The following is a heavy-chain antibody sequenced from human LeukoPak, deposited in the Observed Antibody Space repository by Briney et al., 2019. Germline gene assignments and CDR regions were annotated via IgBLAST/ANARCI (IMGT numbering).Heavy chain of an antibody. CDR2: ISSSGSTI. V-gene: IGHV3-48*04. CDR3: ARVAYYGSGSPYGMDV. Sequence: GGSLRLSCAASGFTFSSYAMSWVRQAPGKGLEWVSYISSSGSTIYYADSVKGRFTISRDNAKNSLYLQMNSLRAEDTAVYYCARVAYYGSGSPYGMDVWGQGTTVTVSS. D-gene: IGHD3-10*01. J-gene: IGHJ6*02. CDR1: GFTFSSYA.